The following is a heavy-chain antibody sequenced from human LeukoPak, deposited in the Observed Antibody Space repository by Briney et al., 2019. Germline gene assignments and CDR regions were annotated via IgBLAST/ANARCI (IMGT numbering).Heavy chain of an antibody. CDR1: GFTFDDYV. CDR2: ISGDGDYT. V-gene: IGHV3-43*02. CDR3: AEDMYSSSSSHFDY. Sequence: GGSLRLSCAASGFTFDDYVMHWVRQVPGKGLEWVSLISGDGDYTYYADSVKGRFTISRDNSKYSLYLQMNSLRTEDTALYYCAEDMYSSSSSHFDYWGQGTLVTVSS. D-gene: IGHD6-6*01. J-gene: IGHJ4*02.